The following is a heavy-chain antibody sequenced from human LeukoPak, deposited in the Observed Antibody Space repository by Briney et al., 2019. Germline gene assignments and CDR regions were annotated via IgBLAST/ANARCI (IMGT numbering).Heavy chain of an antibody. CDR3: APDDLTDGYKGY. V-gene: IGHV3-53*01. CDR2: IYSGGST. CDR1: GFSVSSKY. J-gene: IGHJ4*02. D-gene: IGHD5-24*01. Sequence: GGSLRFSCAVSGFSVSSKYMSWVRQAPGKGLEWVSVIYSGGSTNYADSVKGRFTISRDNSKNTLYLQMNTLRAEDTAVYYCAPDDLTDGYKGYWGQGTLVTVSS.